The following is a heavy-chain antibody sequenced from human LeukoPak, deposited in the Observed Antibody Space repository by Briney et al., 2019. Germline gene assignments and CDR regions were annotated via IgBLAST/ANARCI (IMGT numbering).Heavy chain of an antibody. J-gene: IGHJ4*02. CDR3: ARGRYLPLYFDY. CDR1: GGAISSGAYY. CDR2: INHSGST. D-gene: IGHD1-14*01. Sequence: SETLSLTCTVSGGAISSGAYYWGWIRQPPGKGLEWIGEINHSGSTNYNPSLKSRVTISVDTSKNQFSLKLSSVTAADTAVYYCARGRYLPLYFDYWGQGTLVTVSS. V-gene: IGHV4-39*07.